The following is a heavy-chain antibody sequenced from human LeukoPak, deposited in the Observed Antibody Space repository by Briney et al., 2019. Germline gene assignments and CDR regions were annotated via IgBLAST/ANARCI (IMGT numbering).Heavy chain of an antibody. D-gene: IGHD3-3*01. CDR3: ARITMGATIANYYYYYMDV. J-gene: IGHJ6*03. CDR2: LIGNGGRT. V-gene: IGHV3-64*02. Sequence: GGSLRLSCAASGFTFSSYSMHWVRQAPGKGLEYVSALIGNGGRTHYADSVTGRFTISRDNSKNTLFLQMGSLRPDDMAVYYCARITMGATIANYYYYYMDVWGKGTTVTVSS. CDR1: GFTFSSYS.